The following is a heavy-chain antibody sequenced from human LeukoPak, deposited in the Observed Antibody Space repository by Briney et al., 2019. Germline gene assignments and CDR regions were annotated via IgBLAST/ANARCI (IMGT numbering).Heavy chain of an antibody. Sequence: GGSLRLSCAASGFTLSTYGMYWVRQAPGKGLEWMAVIWNDGSNKHYADSVKGRFTISRDNSKNTLDLQMNSLRAEATAVYYCAKDLSSSWFEGLDNWGQGTLVTVSS. J-gene: IGHJ4*02. CDR3: AKDLSSSWFEGLDN. V-gene: IGHV3-33*06. CDR1: GFTLSTYG. D-gene: IGHD6-13*01. CDR2: IWNDGSNK.